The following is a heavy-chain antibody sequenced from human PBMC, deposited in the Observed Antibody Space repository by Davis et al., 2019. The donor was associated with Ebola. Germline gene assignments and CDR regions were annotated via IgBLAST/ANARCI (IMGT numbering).Heavy chain of an antibody. V-gene: IGHV3-23*01. CDR1: GFTFSGYA. D-gene: IGHD2/OR15-2a*01. Sequence: GGSLRLSCAASGFTFSGYAMTWVRQTPGKGLEWVSAISGSGDATYYADSVKGRFTVSRDNSRNTLYLQMNSLRPEDTAVYYCAKDRHPLANNKIYYFDYWGPGTLVTVSS. CDR2: ISGSGDAT. CDR3: AKDRHPLANNKIYYFDY. J-gene: IGHJ4*01.